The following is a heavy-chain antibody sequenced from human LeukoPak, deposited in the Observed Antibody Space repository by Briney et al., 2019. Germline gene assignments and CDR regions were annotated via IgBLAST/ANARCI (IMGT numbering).Heavy chain of an antibody. CDR1: GYSISTGYY. D-gene: IGHD3-22*01. CDR3: AKSNGYGLIDI. J-gene: IGHJ3*02. Sequence: SETLSLTCTVSGYSISTGYYWDWIRQPPGQGLEWIGTFYHGGSTYYSPSLKSRVTISLDTSRNQFSLKLNSVTAADTAVYYCAKSNGYGLIDIWGQGTMVTVSS. V-gene: IGHV4-38-2*02. CDR2: FYHGGST.